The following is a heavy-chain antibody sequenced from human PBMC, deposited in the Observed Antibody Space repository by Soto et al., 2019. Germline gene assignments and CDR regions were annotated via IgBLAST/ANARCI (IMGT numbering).Heavy chain of an antibody. CDR3: ARLSGSYNDRYFDS. CDR1: GGSISSSSYY. CDR2: VYYNGNT. Sequence: SETLSLTCTVSGGSISSSSYYWGWIRQPPGKGLEWIGNVYYNGNTYYNPSLKSRLTISVDTSNNQFSLKVRSVTAADTAVYYCARLSGSYNDRYFDSWGQGTLVTVSS. J-gene: IGHJ4*02. V-gene: IGHV4-39*01. D-gene: IGHD1-26*01.